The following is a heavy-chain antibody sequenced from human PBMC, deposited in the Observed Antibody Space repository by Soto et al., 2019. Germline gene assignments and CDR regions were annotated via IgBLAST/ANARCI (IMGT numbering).Heavy chain of an antibody. Sequence: QVQLVESGGGVVQPGRSLRLSCAASGFTFSSYGMHWVRQAPGKGLEWVAVISYDGSNKYYADSLKGRFTISRDNSKNTLYLQMNSLRAEDTAVYYCAKDPWRFGGHRYPSSFDYWGQGTLVTVSS. CDR2: ISYDGSNK. D-gene: IGHD3-10*01. CDR1: GFTFSSYG. CDR3: AKDPWRFGGHRYPSSFDY. J-gene: IGHJ4*02. V-gene: IGHV3-30*18.